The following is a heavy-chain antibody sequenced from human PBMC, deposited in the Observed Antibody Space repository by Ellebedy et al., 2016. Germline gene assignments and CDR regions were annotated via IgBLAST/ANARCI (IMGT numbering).Heavy chain of an antibody. J-gene: IGHJ5*02. Sequence: SETLSLTCTVSGGSISGYYWTWIRQPPGQGLEWIAYIHYSGSTNYNPSLKSRVTISVDTSKNQFSLQLNSVTAADTAVYYCARLGYCRGSSCRGFDPWGQGTLVTVSS. CDR3: ARLGYCRGSSCRGFDP. V-gene: IGHV4-59*08. CDR1: GGSISGYY. D-gene: IGHD2-15*01. CDR2: IHYSGST.